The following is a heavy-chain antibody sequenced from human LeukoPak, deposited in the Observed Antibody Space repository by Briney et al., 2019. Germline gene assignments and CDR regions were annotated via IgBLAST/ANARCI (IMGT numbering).Heavy chain of an antibody. Sequence: PGGSLRLSCAASGFTFSSYSMNWVRQAPGKGLEWVAGISYDEMYQYYADSVKGRFTISRDSSKNTLFLQMNSLRAEDTAIYYCAKDRDYYGSGSDYWGQGTLVTVSS. CDR3: AKDRDYYGSGSDY. V-gene: IGHV3-30*18. D-gene: IGHD3-10*01. CDR2: ISYDEMYQ. CDR1: GFTFSSYS. J-gene: IGHJ4*02.